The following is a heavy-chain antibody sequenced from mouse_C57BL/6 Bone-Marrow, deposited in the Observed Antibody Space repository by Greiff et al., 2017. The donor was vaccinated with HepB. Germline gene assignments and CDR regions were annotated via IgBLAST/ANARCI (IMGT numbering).Heavy chain of an antibody. CDR2: ISNGGGST. J-gene: IGHJ4*01. D-gene: IGHD1-1*01. Sequence: EVMLVESGGGLVQPGGSLKLSCAASGFTFSDYYMYWVRQTPEKRLEWVAYISNGGGSTYYPDTVKGRFTISRDNAKNTLYLQMSRLKSEDTAMYYGARDGSSFYYYAMDYWGQGTSVTVSS. CDR1: GFTFSDYY. CDR3: ARDGSSFYYYAMDY. V-gene: IGHV5-12*01.